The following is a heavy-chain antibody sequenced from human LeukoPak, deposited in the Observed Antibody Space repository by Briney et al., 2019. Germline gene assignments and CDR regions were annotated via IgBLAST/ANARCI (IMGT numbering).Heavy chain of an antibody. D-gene: IGHD3-22*01. Sequence: SETLSLTCTVSGGSISSYYWSWIRQPAGKGLEWIGRIYTSGSTNYNPSLKSRVTMSVDTSKNQFSLKLSSMTAADTAVYYCAIELHVDSSGYKAFDIWGQGTMVTVSS. J-gene: IGHJ3*02. V-gene: IGHV4-4*07. CDR2: IYTSGST. CDR3: AIELHVDSSGYKAFDI. CDR1: GGSISSYY.